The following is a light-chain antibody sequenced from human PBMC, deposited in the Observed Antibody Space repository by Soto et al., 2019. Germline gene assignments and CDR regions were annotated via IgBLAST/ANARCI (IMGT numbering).Light chain of an antibody. CDR1: QSISEY. CDR2: AAS. V-gene: IGKV1-39*01. Sequence: DIQMTQSPFSLSASLGDRVTITCRASQSISEYLNWYQQKPGKGPKLLIFAASSLQVGVPSRFSGSGSGTDFTLTISSLQPEDFATYFCQQSHRAPFTFGPGTTVDIK. J-gene: IGKJ3*01. CDR3: QQSHRAPFT.